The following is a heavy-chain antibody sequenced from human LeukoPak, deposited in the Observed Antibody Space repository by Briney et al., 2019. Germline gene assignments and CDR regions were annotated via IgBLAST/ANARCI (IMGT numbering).Heavy chain of an antibody. V-gene: IGHV3-9*01. J-gene: IGHJ4*02. CDR3: VRRDAYNSFDY. CDR2: ISWDSGRK. CDR1: GFTFDEYS. D-gene: IGHD1-1*01. Sequence: GRSLRLSCAASGFTFDEYSMHWVRHAPGKGLEWVSGISWDSGRKGYADSVKGRLSISRDNVKNSLYLQMNSLRPEDTALYLCVRRDAYNSFDYWGQGTLVTVSS.